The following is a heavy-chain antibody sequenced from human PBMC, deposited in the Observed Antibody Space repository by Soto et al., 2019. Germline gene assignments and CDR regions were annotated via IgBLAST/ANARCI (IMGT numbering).Heavy chain of an antibody. Sequence: SETLSLTCTVSGGSISSYYWSWIRQPPGKGLEWIGYIYYSGSTNYNPSLKSRVTISVDTSKNQFSLKLSSVTAADTAVYYCARLEGFAWFDPWGQGTLVTVSS. CDR2: IYYSGST. CDR3: ARLEGFAWFDP. V-gene: IGHV4-59*08. J-gene: IGHJ5*02. CDR1: GGSISSYY.